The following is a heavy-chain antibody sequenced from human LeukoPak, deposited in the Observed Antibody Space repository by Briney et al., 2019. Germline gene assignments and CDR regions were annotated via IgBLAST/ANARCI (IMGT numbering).Heavy chain of an antibody. Sequence: SETLSLTCTVSGGSISSINYYWGWIRQPPGKGLEWIASIYYTGSTYYNPSLKSRVTISADTSKNQFSLKLSSVTAADTAVYYCARGLERPPPYYYYMDVWGKGTTVTVSS. V-gene: IGHV4-39*07. D-gene: IGHD1-1*01. CDR2: IYYTGST. J-gene: IGHJ6*03. CDR1: GGSISSINYY. CDR3: ARGLERPPPYYYYMDV.